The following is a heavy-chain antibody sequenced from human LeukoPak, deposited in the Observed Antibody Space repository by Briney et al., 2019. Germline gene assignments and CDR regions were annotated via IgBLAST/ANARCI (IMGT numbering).Heavy chain of an antibody. D-gene: IGHD3-10*02. J-gene: IGHJ6*04. CDR3: AELGITMIGGV. V-gene: IGHV3-48*04. CDR1: GFSFSSYS. CDR2: ISFSSGTI. Sequence: GGSLRLSCEASGFSFSSYSMNWVRQAPGKGLEWISYISFSSGTIHYADSVKGRFTISGDNAKNSLYLQMNSLRAEDTAVYYCAELGITMIGGVWGKGTTVTISS.